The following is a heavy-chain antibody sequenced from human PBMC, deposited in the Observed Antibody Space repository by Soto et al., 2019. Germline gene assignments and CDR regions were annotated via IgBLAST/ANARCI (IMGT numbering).Heavy chain of an antibody. Sequence: ASVKVSCKVSVYTLTELSMNWVRQAPCKGLEWMGGFDPEDGETIYAQKFQGRVTMTEDTSTDTAYMELSSLRSEDKAVYYCASSGDDYYDSSGYYYYWGQGTLVTVSS. CDR2: FDPEDGET. CDR3: ASSGDDYYDSSGYYYY. V-gene: IGHV1-24*01. CDR1: VYTLTELS. J-gene: IGHJ4*02. D-gene: IGHD3-22*01.